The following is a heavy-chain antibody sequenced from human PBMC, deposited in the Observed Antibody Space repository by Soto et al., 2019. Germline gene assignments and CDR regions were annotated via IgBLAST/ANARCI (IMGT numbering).Heavy chain of an antibody. CDR3: ARGVLGXCSSTSCLNYYYYGMDV. CDR1: GGTFSSYA. V-gene: IGHV1-69*13. D-gene: IGHD2-2*01. CDR2: IIPIFGTA. Sequence: SVKVSCKASGGTFSSYAISWVRQAPGQGLEWMGGIIPIFGTANYAQKFQGRVTITAGESTSTAYMELSSLRSEDTAVYYCARGVLGXCSSTSCLNYYYYGMDVWGQGTTVTVSS. J-gene: IGHJ6*02.